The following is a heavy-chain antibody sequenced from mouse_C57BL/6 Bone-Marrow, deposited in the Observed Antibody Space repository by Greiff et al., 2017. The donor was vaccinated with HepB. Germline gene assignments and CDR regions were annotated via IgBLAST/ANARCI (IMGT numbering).Heavy chain of an antibody. Sequence: QVQLQQSGAELARPGASVKLSCKASGYTFTSYGISWVKQRTGQGLEWIGEIYPRSGNTYYNEKFKGKATLTADKSSSTAYMELRSLTSEDSAVYFCARNHGSSNVGYFDYWGQGTTLTVSS. D-gene: IGHD1-1*01. CDR1: GYTFTSYG. CDR2: IYPRSGNT. CDR3: ARNHGSSNVGYFDY. V-gene: IGHV1-81*01. J-gene: IGHJ2*01.